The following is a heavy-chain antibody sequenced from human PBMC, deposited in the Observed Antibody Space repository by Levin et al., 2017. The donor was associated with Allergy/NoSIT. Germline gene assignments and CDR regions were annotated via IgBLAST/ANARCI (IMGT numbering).Heavy chain of an antibody. V-gene: IGHV1-18*01. D-gene: IGHD1-26*01. Sequence: GESLKISCKASGYTFSIFSSYGFSWVRQAPGQGLAWMGWISAYNGDTDYAQKFQGRLTMTTDTSTNTAYMELRSLRSDDTAVYYCASPRGSYLGVAFDIWGQGTKVTVSS. J-gene: IGHJ3*02. CDR1: GYTFSIFSSYG. CDR3: ASPRGSYLGVAFDI. CDR2: ISAYNGDT.